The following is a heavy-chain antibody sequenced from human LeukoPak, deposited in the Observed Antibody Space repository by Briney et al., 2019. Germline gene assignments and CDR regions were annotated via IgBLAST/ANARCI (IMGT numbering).Heavy chain of an antibody. CDR2: IYYSGST. J-gene: IGHJ6*03. CDR1: GGSISSGDYY. Sequence: SQTLSLTCTVSGGSISSGDYYWSWIRQPPGKGLEWIGYIYYSGSTYYNPSLKSRVTISVDTSKNQFSLKLSSVTAADTAVYYCARVSGRSWLSDMDVWGKGTTVTVSS. V-gene: IGHV4-30-4*08. D-gene: IGHD6-13*01. CDR3: ARVSGRSWLSDMDV.